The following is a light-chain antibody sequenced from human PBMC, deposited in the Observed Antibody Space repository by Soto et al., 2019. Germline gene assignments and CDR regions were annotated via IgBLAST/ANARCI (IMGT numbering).Light chain of an antibody. CDR1: QDIGND. CDR2: DVS. CDR3: QQNADFPYT. J-gene: IGKJ2*01. V-gene: IGKV1-33*01. Sequence: IQMTQSPSSLSASVGDTVTMTCHASQDIGNDLEWYQQKPGKAPSLLVYDVSNLEAGVPSKFSGSGSGTHFTFTINCLLPEDFATYYCQQNADFPYTFGQGTKLEIK.